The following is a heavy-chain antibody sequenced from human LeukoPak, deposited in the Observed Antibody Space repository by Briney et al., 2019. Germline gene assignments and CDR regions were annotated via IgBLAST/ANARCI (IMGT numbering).Heavy chain of an antibody. Sequence: VASVKVSCKVSGKILTELSMHWVRHAPGKGLEGMGGFDAEEGETIYSQKLQSRVTMTEDTSTDTAYMELSSLRSEDTAVYYCATGGMYSGSGFDFWGQGTLVTVSS. D-gene: IGHD6-13*01. CDR2: FDAEEGET. J-gene: IGHJ4*02. V-gene: IGHV1-24*01. CDR1: GKILTELS. CDR3: ATGGMYSGSGFDF.